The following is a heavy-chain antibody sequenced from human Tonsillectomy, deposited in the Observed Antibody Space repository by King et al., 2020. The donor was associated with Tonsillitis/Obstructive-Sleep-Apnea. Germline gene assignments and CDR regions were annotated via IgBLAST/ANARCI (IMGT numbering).Heavy chain of an antibody. CDR3: AGQIGGGASYYFDY. CDR2: IYYSGNT. Sequence: LQLQESGPGLVKPSETLSLTCTVSGGSISSSSYYWGWIRQPPGKGLEWIGSIYYSGNTYYNPSLKSRVTIFVDTSKNQFSLKLSSVTAADTAVYYCAGQIGGGASYYFDYWGQGPLVTVSS. CDR1: GGSISSSSYY. D-gene: IGHD3-10*01. J-gene: IGHJ4*02. V-gene: IGHV4-39*01.